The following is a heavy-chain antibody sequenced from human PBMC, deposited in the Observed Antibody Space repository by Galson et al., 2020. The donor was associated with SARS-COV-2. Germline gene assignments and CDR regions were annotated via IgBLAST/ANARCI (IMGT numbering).Heavy chain of an antibody. CDR3: ARDPYGGYYHGYFDL. CDR1: GDSVSDSSSY. D-gene: IGHD3-3*01. J-gene: IGHJ2*01. V-gene: IGHV4-39*07. CDR2: IYYSGVT. Sequence: ASETLSLTCTVSGDSVSDSSSYWAWIRQPPGEGLEWIGNIYYSGVTYSNPSLTSRVSISIDTSKNQFSLKVNSVTAADTAVYYCARDPYGGYYHGYFDLWGRGTLVTVSS.